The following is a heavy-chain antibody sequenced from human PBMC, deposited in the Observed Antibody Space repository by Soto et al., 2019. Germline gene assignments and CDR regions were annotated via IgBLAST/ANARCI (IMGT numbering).Heavy chain of an antibody. V-gene: IGHV4-34*01. CDR1: GGSFSGYY. Sequence: SETLSLTCAVYGGSFSGYYWSWIRQPPGKGLEWIGRINHSGSTNYNPSLKSRVTISVDTSKNQFSLKLGSVTAADTAVYYCARSERGYDILTGYLWGSFFDYWGQGTLVTVSS. D-gene: IGHD3-9*01. J-gene: IGHJ4*02. CDR2: INHSGST. CDR3: ARSERGYDILTGYLWGSFFDY.